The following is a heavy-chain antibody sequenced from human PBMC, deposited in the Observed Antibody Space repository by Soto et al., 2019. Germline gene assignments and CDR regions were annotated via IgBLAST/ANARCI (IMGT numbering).Heavy chain of an antibody. J-gene: IGHJ6*03. D-gene: IGHD7-27*01. V-gene: IGHV3-23*01. CDR2: ISGSGGST. Sequence: GGSLRLSCAASGFTFSSYAMSWVRQAPGKGLEWVSAISGSGGSTYYADSVKGRFTSPRDNSTNTLYLQMNSQRAEDTAVYYCAKGSTYGEFYYYMDVWGKGTTVTVSS. CDR3: AKGSTYGEFYYYMDV. CDR1: GFTFSSYA.